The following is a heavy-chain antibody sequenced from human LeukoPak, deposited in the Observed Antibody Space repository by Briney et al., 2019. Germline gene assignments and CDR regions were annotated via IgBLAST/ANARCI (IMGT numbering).Heavy chain of an antibody. CDR3: ATVQVYCSSTSCYFPLFDP. V-gene: IGHV1-24*01. CDR2: FDPEDGET. D-gene: IGHD2-2*01. J-gene: IGHJ5*02. CDR1: GYTLTELS. Sequence: GASVKVSCKVSGYTLTELSMHWVRQAPGKGLEWMGGFDPEDGETIYAQKFQGRVTMTEDTSTDTAYMELSSLRSEDTAVYYCATVQVYCSSTSCYFPLFDPWGQGTLVTVSS.